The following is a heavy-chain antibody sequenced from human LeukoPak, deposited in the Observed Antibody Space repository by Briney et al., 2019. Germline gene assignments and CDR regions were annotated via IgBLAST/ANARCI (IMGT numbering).Heavy chain of an antibody. V-gene: IGHV4-31*03. J-gene: IGHJ4*02. D-gene: IGHD3-22*01. CDR2: ISASGST. CDR3: ARLDSSGTNFDY. CDR1: GGSVSSGGYY. Sequence: PSQTLSLACTVSGGSVSSGGYYWSWIRRQPGRGLEWMEFISASGSTDYNPACKSRVTISVDPSKNQFSLKLSSVTAADTAVYYCARLDSSGTNFDYWGQGTLVTVSS.